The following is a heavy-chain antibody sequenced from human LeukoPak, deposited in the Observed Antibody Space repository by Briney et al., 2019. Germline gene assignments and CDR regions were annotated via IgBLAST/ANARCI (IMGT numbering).Heavy chain of an antibody. D-gene: IGHD1-26*01. CDR3: AIPSPIVGATYY. CDR1: GGSINSYY. Sequence: PSETLSLTCTVSGGSINSYYWGWIRQPPGKGLEWIGSIYYRGSTFYNPSLKSRVTISVDTSKNHFSLKLGSVTAADTAVYYCAIPSPIVGATYYWGQGTLVTVSS. J-gene: IGHJ4*02. V-gene: IGHV4-39*01. CDR2: IYYRGST.